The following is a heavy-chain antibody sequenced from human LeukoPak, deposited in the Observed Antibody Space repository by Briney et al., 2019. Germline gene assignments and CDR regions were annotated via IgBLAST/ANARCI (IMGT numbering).Heavy chain of an antibody. CDR1: GFTFSSYA. CDR2: ISYDGSNK. V-gene: IGHV3-30-3*01. D-gene: IGHD3-10*01. Sequence: PGGSLRLSCAASGFTFSSYAMHWVRQAPGKGLEWVAVISYDGSNKYYADSVKGRFTISRDNSKNTLYLQMNSLRAEDTAVYYCARDRGDYYGSGSYYNPHYYYGMDVWGQGTTVTVSS. CDR3: ARDRGDYYGSGSYYNPHYYYGMDV. J-gene: IGHJ6*02.